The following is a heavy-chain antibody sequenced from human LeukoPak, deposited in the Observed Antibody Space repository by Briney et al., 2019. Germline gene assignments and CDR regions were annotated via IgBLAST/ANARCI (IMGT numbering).Heavy chain of an antibody. Sequence: PGGSLRLSCAASGFTFNTYNMNWVRQAPGKGLEWVSSISSSSSYIYYADSVKGRFTISRDNVKNSLSLQMNSLRAEDTAVYFCARYYYDSSGYYYFDYWGQGTLVTVSS. J-gene: IGHJ4*02. D-gene: IGHD3-22*01. V-gene: IGHV3-21*04. CDR1: GFTFNTYN. CDR3: ARYYYDSSGYYYFDY. CDR2: ISSSSSYI.